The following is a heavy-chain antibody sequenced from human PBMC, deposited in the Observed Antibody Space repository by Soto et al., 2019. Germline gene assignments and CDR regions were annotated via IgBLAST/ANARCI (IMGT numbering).Heavy chain of an antibody. D-gene: IGHD5-18*01. CDR1: GGTFSSYA. CDR3: ARGRVDTAMAYYYGMDV. J-gene: IGHJ6*02. V-gene: IGHV1-69*12. Sequence: QVQLVQSGAEVKKPGSSVKVSCKASGGTFSSYAISWVRQAPGQGLEWMGGIIPIFGTANYAQKFQGRVTITADESTITAYMELSSLRSEDTAVYYCARGRVDTAMAYYYGMDVWGQGTTVTVSS. CDR2: IIPIFGTA.